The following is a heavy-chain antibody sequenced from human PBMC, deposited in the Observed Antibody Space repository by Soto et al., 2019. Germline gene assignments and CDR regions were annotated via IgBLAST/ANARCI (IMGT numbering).Heavy chain of an antibody. D-gene: IGHD6-13*01. V-gene: IGHV3-30*03. Sequence: QVQLVESGGGVVQPGRSLRLSCAASGFTFSNYAMHWVRQAPGKGLECMAVISSDGSYKYFADSVKGRFTISRDNSKNTLDLQMNSLRAEDTAVYYCAREIAAAGDYYYHGMDVWAKGPRSPPP. CDR1: GFTFSNYA. CDR3: AREIAAAGDYYYHGMDV. J-gene: IGHJ6*02. CDR2: ISSDGSYK.